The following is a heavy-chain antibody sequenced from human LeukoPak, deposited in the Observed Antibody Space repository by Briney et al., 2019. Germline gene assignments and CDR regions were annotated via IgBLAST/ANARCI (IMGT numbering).Heavy chain of an antibody. Sequence: SETLSLTCAVYGGSFSGYYWTWIDQPPGKGLEWIGEINHSGSTNYNPSLKSRVTISVDTSKNQFSLKLSSVTAADTAVYYCARVDSGSLGYWGQGNLVTVSS. V-gene: IGHV4-34*01. CDR2: INHSGST. D-gene: IGHD3-10*01. CDR1: GGSFSGYY. J-gene: IGHJ4*02. CDR3: ARVDSGSLGY.